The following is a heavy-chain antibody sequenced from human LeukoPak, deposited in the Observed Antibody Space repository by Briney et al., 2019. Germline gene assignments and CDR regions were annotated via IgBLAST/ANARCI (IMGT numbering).Heavy chain of an antibody. CDR1: GGSISSSTYY. CDR2: IYHSGST. CDR3: STSYSSSMADAFDI. V-gene: IGHV4-39*07. J-gene: IGHJ3*02. Sequence: SETLSLTCTVSGGSISSSTYYWGWLRQPPGKGLEWIGSIYHSGSTYYHPSLKSRFTISVDTSKNQFSLKLSSVTAADTAFYYCSTSYSSSMADAFDIWGQGTMVTGSS. D-gene: IGHD6-6*01.